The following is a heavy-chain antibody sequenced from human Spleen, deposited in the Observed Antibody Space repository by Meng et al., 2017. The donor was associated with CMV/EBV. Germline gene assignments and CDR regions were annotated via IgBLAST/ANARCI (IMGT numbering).Heavy chain of an antibody. J-gene: IGHJ4*02. CDR1: GYTFTGYD. V-gene: IGHV1-8*01. CDR3: ARGGTLYSDAYEDY. D-gene: IGHD3-16*01. CDR2: MSPTSGKT. Sequence: ASVKVSCKASGYTFTGYDINWVRQATGQGLEWMGWMSPTSGKTGYAPKFLGRVTMTRDTSVSTAYLELFSLGSDDTAVYYCARGGTLYSDAYEDYWGQGTLVTVSS.